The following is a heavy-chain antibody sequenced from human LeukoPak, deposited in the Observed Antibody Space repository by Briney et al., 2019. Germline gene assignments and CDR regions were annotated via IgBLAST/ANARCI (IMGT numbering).Heavy chain of an antibody. CDR2: IDWDDDK. D-gene: IGHD3-22*01. CDR3: ARTRKYYYDNSGYPYFDY. Sequence: QSGPALVKPTQTLTLTCTFSGFSLSTSGMCVSWIRQPPGKALEWLARIDWDDDKYYSTSLKTRLTISNDTSKNQVVLTMTNMDPVDTATYYCARTRKYYYDNSGYPYFDYWGQGTLVTVSS. CDR1: GFSLSTSGMC. J-gene: IGHJ4*02. V-gene: IGHV2-70*11.